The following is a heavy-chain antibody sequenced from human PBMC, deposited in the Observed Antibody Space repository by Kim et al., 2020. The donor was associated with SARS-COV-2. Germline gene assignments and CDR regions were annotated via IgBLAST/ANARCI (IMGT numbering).Heavy chain of an antibody. Sequence: GGSLRLSCAASGFTFSNAWMSWVRQAPGKGLEWVGRIKSKTDGGTTDYAAPVKGRFTISRDDSKNTLYLQMNSLKTEDTAVYYCTTDLEQLVPYFDYWGQGTLVTVSS. CDR2: IKSKTDGGTT. D-gene: IGHD6-6*01. J-gene: IGHJ4*02. CDR3: TTDLEQLVPYFDY. V-gene: IGHV3-15*01. CDR1: GFTFSNAW.